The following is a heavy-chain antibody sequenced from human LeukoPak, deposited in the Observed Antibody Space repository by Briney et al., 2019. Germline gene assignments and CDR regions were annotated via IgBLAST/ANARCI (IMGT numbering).Heavy chain of an antibody. Sequence: GSLRLSCAASGFTFISYWMSWVRQAPGKGLEWVANIKQDGSEKYYVDSVKGRFTISRDNAKNSLYLQMNSLRAEDTAVYYCARRAALDIWGQGTMVTVSS. CDR3: ARRAALDI. CDR2: IKQDGSEK. J-gene: IGHJ3*02. CDR1: GFTFISYW. V-gene: IGHV3-7*03.